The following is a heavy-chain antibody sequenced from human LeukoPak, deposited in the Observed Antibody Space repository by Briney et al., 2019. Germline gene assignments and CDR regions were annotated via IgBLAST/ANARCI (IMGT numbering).Heavy chain of an antibody. CDR3: AREEIAGYSSGWYV. CDR1: GGSISSSSYY. V-gene: IGHV4-39*07. Sequence: SETLSLTCTVSGGSISSSSYYWGWIRQPPGKGLEWIGSIYYSGSTYYNPSLKSRVTISVDTSKNQFSLKLSSVTAADTAVYYCAREEIAGYSSGWYVWGKGTTVTVSS. CDR2: IYYSGST. D-gene: IGHD6-19*01. J-gene: IGHJ6*04.